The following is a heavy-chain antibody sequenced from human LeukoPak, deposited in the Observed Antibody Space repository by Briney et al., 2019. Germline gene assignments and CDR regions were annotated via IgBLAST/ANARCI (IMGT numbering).Heavy chain of an antibody. CDR3: ARDSYDFWSGYYTFDP. V-gene: IGHV4-38-2*02. CDR2: IYHSGST. D-gene: IGHD3-3*01. CDR1: GYSISSGYY. Sequence: KTSETLSLTCTVSGYSISSGYYWGWIRQPPGKGLEWIGSIYHSGSTYYNPSLKSRVTISVDTSKNQFSLKLSSVTAADTAVYYWARDSYDFWSGYYTFDPWGQGTLVTVSS. J-gene: IGHJ5*02.